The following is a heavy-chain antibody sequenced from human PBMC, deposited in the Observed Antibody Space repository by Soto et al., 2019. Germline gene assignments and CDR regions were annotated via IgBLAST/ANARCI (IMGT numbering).Heavy chain of an antibody. CDR3: AKGGYVGGYCGGAHFDY. D-gene: IGHD3-10*02. V-gene: IGHV3-30*18. CDR1: GFTFSTYT. J-gene: IGHJ4*02. CDR2: ISYDGSNQ. Sequence: QVQLVESGGGVVQPGRSLRLSCAASGFTFSTYTMHWVRQAPGKGLEWVALISYDGSNQYYADSVRGRFTISKDNSKNTVFLQRRSLRSEDTATYYCAKGGYVGGYCGGAHFDYWGQGTLVTVSS.